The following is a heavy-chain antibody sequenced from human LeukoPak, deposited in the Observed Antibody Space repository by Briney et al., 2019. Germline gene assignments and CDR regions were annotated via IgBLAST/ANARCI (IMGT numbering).Heavy chain of an antibody. V-gene: IGHV3-7*01. Sequence: PGGSLRLSCAASGFTFSSYWMSWVRQAPGKGLEWVANIKQDGSEKYYVDSVKGRFTISRDNAKNSLYLQMNSLRAEDTAVYYCARDLKYYDSSGYGGYWGQGTLVTASS. CDR3: ARDLKYYDSSGYGGY. CDR2: IKQDGSEK. CDR1: GFTFSSYW. J-gene: IGHJ4*02. D-gene: IGHD3-22*01.